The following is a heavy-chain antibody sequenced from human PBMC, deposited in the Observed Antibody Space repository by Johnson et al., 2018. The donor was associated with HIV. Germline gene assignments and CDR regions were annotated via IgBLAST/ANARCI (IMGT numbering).Heavy chain of an antibody. CDR2: IKQDGSEK. CDR3: ASVEHSDAFDI. J-gene: IGHJ3*02. D-gene: IGHD1/OR15-1a*01. Sequence: VQVVESGGGMVQPGRSLRLSCAASGFTFSSYAMHWVRQAPGKGLAWVANIKQDGSEKYYVDSVKGRFTISRNNAKKSLYLQMSSLRAEDTAVYYCASVEHSDAFDIWGQGTMVTVSS. V-gene: IGHV3-7*01. CDR1: GFTFSSYA.